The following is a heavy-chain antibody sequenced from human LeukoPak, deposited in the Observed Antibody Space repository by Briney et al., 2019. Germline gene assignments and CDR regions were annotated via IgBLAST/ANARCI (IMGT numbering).Heavy chain of an antibody. Sequence: GRSLRLSCAGSGFTFNYFAIHWVRQAPGKGLEWVAVTSFDGTNKYYADSVKGRFTISRDNSKNTLYLQMNSLRAEDTAVYYCATDQAGDPYYYYYIDVWGKGTTVTVSS. CDR2: TSFDGTNK. V-gene: IGHV3-30-3*01. J-gene: IGHJ6*03. CDR1: GFTFNYFA. CDR3: ATDQAGDPYYYYYIDV. D-gene: IGHD7-27*01.